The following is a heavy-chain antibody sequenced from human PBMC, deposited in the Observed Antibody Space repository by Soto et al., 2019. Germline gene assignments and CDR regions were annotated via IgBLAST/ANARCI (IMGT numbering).Heavy chain of an antibody. CDR2: ISYDGSNK. CDR3: ARVPYYYDSSGYRFDY. CDR1: GFTFSSYA. V-gene: IGHV3-30-3*01. D-gene: IGHD3-22*01. Sequence: QVQLVESGGGVVQPGRSLRLSCAASGFTFSSYAMHWVRQAPGKGLEWVAVISYDGSNKYYADSVKGRFTISRDNSKNTLYLQMNSLRAEDTAVYYCARVPYYYDSSGYRFDYWGQGTLVTVSS. J-gene: IGHJ4*02.